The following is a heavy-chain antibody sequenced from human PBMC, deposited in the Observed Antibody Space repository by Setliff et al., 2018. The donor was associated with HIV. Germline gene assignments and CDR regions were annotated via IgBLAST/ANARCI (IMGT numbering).Heavy chain of an antibody. V-gene: IGHV3-7*01. Sequence: LRLSCAASGFTFSSYWMTWVRQAPGKGLEWVANIKQDGSEKYYVDSVKGRFTISRDNAKKSLYLQMNSLRAEDTAVYYCARTQYYYDSSGLFGWFDPWGQGTLVTVSS. CDR1: GFTFSSYW. D-gene: IGHD3-22*01. J-gene: IGHJ5*02. CDR3: ARTQYYYDSSGLFGWFDP. CDR2: IKQDGSEK.